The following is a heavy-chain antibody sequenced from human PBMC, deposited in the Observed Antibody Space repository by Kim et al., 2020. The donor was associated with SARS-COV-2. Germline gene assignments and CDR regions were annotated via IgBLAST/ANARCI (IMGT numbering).Heavy chain of an antibody. CDR3: ARALHYFDY. V-gene: IGHV4-59*01. CDR2: ST. Sequence: STNYNPSLKSRVTISVDTSKNQFSLKLSSVTAADTAVYYCARALHYFDYWGQGTLVTVSS. J-gene: IGHJ4*02.